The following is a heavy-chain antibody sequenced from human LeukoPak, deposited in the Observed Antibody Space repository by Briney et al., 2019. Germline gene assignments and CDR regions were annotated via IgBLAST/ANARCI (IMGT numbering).Heavy chain of an antibody. CDR1: GYTFTGYY. D-gene: IGHD3-22*01. J-gene: IGHJ4*02. CDR2: INPNSGGT. V-gene: IGHV1-2*02. Sequence: ASVKVSCKASGYTFTGYYMHWVRQAPGQGLEWMGWINPNSGGTNYAQKFQGRVTMTTDTSISTAYMELSRLRSDDTAVYYCASRMGSSGYYYFYYWGQGTLVTVSS. CDR3: ASRMGSSGYYYFYY.